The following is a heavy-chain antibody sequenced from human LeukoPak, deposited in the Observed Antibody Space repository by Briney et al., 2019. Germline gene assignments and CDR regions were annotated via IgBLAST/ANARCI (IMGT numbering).Heavy chain of an antibody. CDR1: GFTFSSYC. J-gene: IGHJ4*02. CDR2: IRYDGSNK. V-gene: IGHV3-30*02. CDR3: AKEGNGIAVACNPHYFDY. D-gene: IGHD6-19*01. Sequence: GGSLRLSCAASGFTFSSYCMHWVRQAPGKGLEWVAFIRYDGSNKYYADSVKGRFTISRDNSKNTLYLQMNSLRAEDTAAYYCAKEGNGIAVACNPHYFDYWGQGTLVTVSS.